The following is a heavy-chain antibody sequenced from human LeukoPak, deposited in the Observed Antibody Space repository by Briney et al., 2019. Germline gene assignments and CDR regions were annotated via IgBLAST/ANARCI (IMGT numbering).Heavy chain of an antibody. Sequence: GASVKVSCTASGYTFTVYYMHWVRQAPGQGLEWMGWINPNSGGTNYAQKFQGRVTMTRDTSISTAYMELSRLRSDDTAVYYCARVQQTTKSLLRYWGQGTLVTVSS. V-gene: IGHV1-2*02. CDR3: ARVQQTTKSLLRY. J-gene: IGHJ4*02. CDR1: GYTFTVYY. CDR2: INPNSGGT. D-gene: IGHD1-7*01.